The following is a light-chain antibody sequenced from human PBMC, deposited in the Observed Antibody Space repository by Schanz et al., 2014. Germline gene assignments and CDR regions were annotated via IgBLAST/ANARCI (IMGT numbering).Light chain of an antibody. CDR2: DTS. CDR3: QQYDNWWT. Sequence: EIVLTQSPGTLSLSPGERATLSCRASQSVSSSYLAWYQQKPGQPPRLLIYDTSTRATGIPARFSGSGSGTEFALTISSLQSEDFAVYYCQQYDNWWTFGPGTKVEVK. V-gene: IGKV3-15*01. CDR1: QSVSSSY. J-gene: IGKJ1*01.